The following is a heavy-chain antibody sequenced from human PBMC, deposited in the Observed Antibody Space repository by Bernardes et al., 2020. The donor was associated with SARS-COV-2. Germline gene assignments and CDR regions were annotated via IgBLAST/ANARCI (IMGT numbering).Heavy chain of an antibody. CDR2: IYYSGST. J-gene: IGHJ6*02. V-gene: IGHV4-59*01. D-gene: IGHD6-19*01. CDR3: AVAVAGSYYGMDV. Sequence: LSLTCTVSGGSISSYYWSWIRQPPGKGLEWIGYIYYSGSTNYNPSLKSRVTISVDTSKNQFSLKLSSVTAADTAVYYCAVAVAGSYYGMDVWGQGTTVTVSS. CDR1: GGSISSYY.